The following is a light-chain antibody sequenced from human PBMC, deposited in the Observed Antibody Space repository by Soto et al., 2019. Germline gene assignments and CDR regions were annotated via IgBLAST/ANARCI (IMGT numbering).Light chain of an antibody. Sequence: QSALTQPASVSGSPGQSITISCTGTSSDVGGYKYVSWYQQHPGKAPKLMIYDVSDRPSGVSNRFSGSKSGNTASLTISGLRAADEADYYCSSYTSSSTQVFGGGTKVTVL. V-gene: IGLV2-14*03. J-gene: IGLJ2*01. CDR1: SSDVGGYKY. CDR3: SSYTSSSTQV. CDR2: DVS.